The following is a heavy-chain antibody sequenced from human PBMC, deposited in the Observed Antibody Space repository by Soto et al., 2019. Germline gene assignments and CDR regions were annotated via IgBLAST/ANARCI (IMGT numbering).Heavy chain of an antibody. V-gene: IGHV3-23*01. CDR1: GFTFTSYA. J-gene: IGHJ6*02. Sequence: EVQLLESGGGFVQPGGSLRLSCAVSGFTFTSYAMTWVRQAPGKGLEWVSAISGSGGSEFYADSVKGRFTISRDNSKNTLYLQIKSLRAEDTALYYCAKGDTTMITDYYAMDVWGQGTTVTFSS. D-gene: IGHD5-18*01. CDR3: AKGDTTMITDYYAMDV. CDR2: ISGSGGSE.